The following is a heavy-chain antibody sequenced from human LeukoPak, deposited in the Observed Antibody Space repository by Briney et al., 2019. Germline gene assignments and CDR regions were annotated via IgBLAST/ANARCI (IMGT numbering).Heavy chain of an antibody. CDR1: GYTFTSYD. J-gene: IGHJ4*02. CDR3: ARGYRSSIVVVPAAIFAY. D-gene: IGHD2-2*01. CDR2: MDPNSGNT. V-gene: IGHV1-8*01. Sequence: EASVKVSCTASGYTFTSYDINWVRQATGQGLEWMGWMDPNSGNTGYAQKFQGRVTMTRNTSISTAYMELSSLRSEDTAVYYCARGYRSSIVVVPAAIFAYWGQGTLVTVSS.